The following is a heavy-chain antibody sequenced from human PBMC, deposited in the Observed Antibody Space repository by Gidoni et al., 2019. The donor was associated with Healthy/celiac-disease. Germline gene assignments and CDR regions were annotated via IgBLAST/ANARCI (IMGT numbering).Heavy chain of an antibody. CDR2: IKQDGSEK. CDR1: GFTSGNYW. D-gene: IGHD5-12*01. J-gene: IGHJ4*02. V-gene: IGHV3-7*02. CDR3: AKNRGYSGYVDY. Sequence: EVQLVESGGGLVQPGGSLRLSCAASGFTSGNYWMSWVRQAPGKGMEWVANIKQDGSEKYYVESVKGRITISRDNAKNSLNLQMNSLRAEDTAVYYCAKNRGYSGYVDYWGQGTLVTVSS.